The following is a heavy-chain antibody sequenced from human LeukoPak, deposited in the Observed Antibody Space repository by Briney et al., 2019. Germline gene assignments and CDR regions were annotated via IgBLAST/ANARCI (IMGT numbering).Heavy chain of an antibody. J-gene: IGHJ4*02. CDR3: PRAGPYGGLGGEDYLDY. CDR2: IGTAGDT. Sequence: GGSLRLSCAASGFTFSSYDMHWLRQATGKGVEWVSAIGTAGDTYYPGSVQGRFTISRENAKYYLYLQMNSQRAGDTAVYYCPRAGPYGGLGGEDYLDYWGQGTLVTVSS. D-gene: IGHD4-23*01. CDR1: GFTFSSYD. V-gene: IGHV3-13*01.